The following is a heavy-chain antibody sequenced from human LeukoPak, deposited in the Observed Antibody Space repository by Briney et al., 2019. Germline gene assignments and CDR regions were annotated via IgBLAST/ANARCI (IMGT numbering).Heavy chain of an antibody. J-gene: IGHJ3*02. V-gene: IGHV4-59*08. CDR2: IYYSGST. CDR3: ARGRRRAYYDSSGYPSDAFDI. Sequence: SETLSLTCTVSGGSISSYYWSWIRQPPGKGLEWIGYIYYSGSTNYNPSLKSRVTISVDTSKNQFSLKLSSVTAADTAVYYCARGRRRAYYDSSGYPSDAFDIWGQGTMVTVSS. D-gene: IGHD3-22*01. CDR1: GGSISSYY.